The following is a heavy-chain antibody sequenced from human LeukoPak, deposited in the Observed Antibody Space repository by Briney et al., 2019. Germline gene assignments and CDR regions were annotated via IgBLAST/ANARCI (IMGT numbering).Heavy chain of an antibody. D-gene: IGHD2-21*02. CDR3: ARGMIVVVTDAFDI. CDR1: GYTFTGYY. J-gene: IGHJ3*02. CDR2: INPNSGGT. V-gene: IGHV1-2*02. Sequence: ASVKVSCKASGYTFTGYYMHWVRQAPGQGLEWMGWINPNSGGTNYAQKFQGRVTMTRDTSISTAYMELSRLRSDDTAVYYCARGMIVVVTDAFDIWGQGTMVTASS.